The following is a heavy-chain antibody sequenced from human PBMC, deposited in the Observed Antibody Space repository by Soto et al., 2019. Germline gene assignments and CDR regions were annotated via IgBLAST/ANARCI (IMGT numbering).Heavy chain of an antibody. CDR1: GGSITNDDYY. V-gene: IGHV4-31*03. J-gene: IGHJ4*02. Sequence: QVQLQESGPGLVKPSQTLSLTCTVSGGSITNDDYYWNWIRQLPGKGLEWIGYIHNSGTTDYNPSLKSRVTISVDTSKSQFSLKLSSVTAADTAVYFCGRQKQWLSPFDDWGQGTLVTVSS. CDR2: IHNSGTT. D-gene: IGHD6-19*01. CDR3: GRQKQWLSPFDD.